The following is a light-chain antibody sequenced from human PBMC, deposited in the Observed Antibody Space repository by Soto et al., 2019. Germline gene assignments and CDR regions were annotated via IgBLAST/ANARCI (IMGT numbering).Light chain of an antibody. Sequence: EIVLTQSPATLSLSPGERATLSCRTSQSVSNYLAWYQQKPGQAPRPLIYDASNRATGIPARFSGSGSGTDFTLTISSLEPEDFAVYYCQQYNNWWTFGQGTKVDI. V-gene: IGKV3-11*01. J-gene: IGKJ1*01. CDR2: DAS. CDR3: QQYNNWWT. CDR1: QSVSNY.